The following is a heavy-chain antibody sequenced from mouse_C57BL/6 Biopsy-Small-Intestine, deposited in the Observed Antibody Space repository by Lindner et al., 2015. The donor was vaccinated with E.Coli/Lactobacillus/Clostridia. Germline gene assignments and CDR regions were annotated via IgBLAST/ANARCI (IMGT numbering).Heavy chain of an antibody. Sequence: VQLQESGAELVRPGTSVKMSCKASGYTFTNYWIGWAKQRPGHGLEWIGDIYPGGGYTNYNEKFKGKATLTANKSSSTAYMQFSSLTSEDSAIYYCARGGDYFDYWGQGTTLTVSS. CDR3: ARGGDYFDY. V-gene: IGHV1-63*01. CDR2: IYPGGGYT. J-gene: IGHJ2*01. CDR1: GYTFTNYW.